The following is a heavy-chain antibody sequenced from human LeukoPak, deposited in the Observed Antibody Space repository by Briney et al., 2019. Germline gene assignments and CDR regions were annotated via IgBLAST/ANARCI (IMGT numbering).Heavy chain of an antibody. CDR2: FDPVDGET. CDR1: GYTLTELS. CDR3: ASRMLVTAIQTSHYGMDV. Sequence: ASVKVSCKVSGYTLTELSMHWVRQAPGKGLEWMGGFDPVDGETIYAQKFQGRVTMTEDTSTDTAYMELSSLRSEDTAVYYCASRMLVTAIQTSHYGMDVWGQGTTVTVSS. V-gene: IGHV1-24*01. D-gene: IGHD2-21*02. J-gene: IGHJ6*02.